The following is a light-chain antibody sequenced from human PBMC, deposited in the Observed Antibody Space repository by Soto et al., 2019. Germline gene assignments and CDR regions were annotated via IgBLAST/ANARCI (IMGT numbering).Light chain of an antibody. CDR3: QQYNNWPPRYT. CDR1: QSVSSN. J-gene: IGKJ2*01. CDR2: GAS. Sequence: EIVMTQSPATLSVSPGEGTTLSCRASQSVSSNLAWYQQKPGQAPRLLIYGASSRATGIPARFSGSGSGTDFTLTISSLQSEDFAVYYCQQYNNWPPRYTFGQGTKLEIK. V-gene: IGKV3-15*01.